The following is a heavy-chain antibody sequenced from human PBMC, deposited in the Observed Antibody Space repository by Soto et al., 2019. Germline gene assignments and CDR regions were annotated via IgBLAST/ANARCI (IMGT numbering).Heavy chain of an antibody. Sequence: EVQLLESGGGLVQPGGSLRLSCAASGFTFSSYAMSWVRQAPGKGLEWVSAISGSGGSTYYADSVKGRFTISRDNSKNTLYLQMNSLRAEDTAVYYCAKDRLAARLTPMGGMDVWGQGTTVTVSS. CDR3: AKDRLAARLTPMGGMDV. CDR2: ISGSGGST. CDR1: GFTFSSYA. D-gene: IGHD6-6*01. J-gene: IGHJ6*02. V-gene: IGHV3-23*01.